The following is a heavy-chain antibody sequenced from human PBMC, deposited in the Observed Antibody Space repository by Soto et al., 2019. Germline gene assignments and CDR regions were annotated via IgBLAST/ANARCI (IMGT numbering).Heavy chain of an antibody. D-gene: IGHD2-15*01. CDR3: ARVRVVVGATIDS. Sequence: GASVKVSCKASGYTFSSNSIHWVRQAPGQGLECMGWITPFNGDTSYAQRFQGRVTMTTDTSTSTVFMELRSLRFDDTAVYYCARVRVVVGATIDSWGQGTLVTVSS. CDR1: GYTFSSNS. J-gene: IGHJ4*02. V-gene: IGHV1-18*04. CDR2: ITPFNGDT.